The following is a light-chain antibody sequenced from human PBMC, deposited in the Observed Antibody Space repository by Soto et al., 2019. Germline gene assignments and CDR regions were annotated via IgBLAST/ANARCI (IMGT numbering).Light chain of an antibody. V-gene: IGLV2-14*01. Sequence: HSALTQPASLSVFPGQSITISCTGTSSDVGGYKFVSWYQQHPGKAPKLMTYDVSNRPSGVSNRFSGSKSDDTASLTISGLQAEDEADYYCCSYTSSNIYVFGTGTKVTVL. CDR1: SSDVGGYKF. CDR2: DVS. CDR3: CSYTSSNIYV. J-gene: IGLJ1*01.